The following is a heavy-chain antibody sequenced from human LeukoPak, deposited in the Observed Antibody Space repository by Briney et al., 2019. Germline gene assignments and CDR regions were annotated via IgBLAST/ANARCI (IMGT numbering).Heavy chain of an antibody. V-gene: IGHV1-2*02. CDR1: GYSFIDYY. D-gene: IGHD5-24*01. CDR2: INLKSGGT. J-gene: IGHJ4*02. CDR3: APATMTFDY. Sequence: ASVKVSCKASGYSFIDYYMHWVRQAPGQGLEWMGWINLKSGGTNYAQRFQDRVTMTTDTSISTAYMELSRLTSDDTAVYYCAPATMTFDYWGQGTLVTVPS.